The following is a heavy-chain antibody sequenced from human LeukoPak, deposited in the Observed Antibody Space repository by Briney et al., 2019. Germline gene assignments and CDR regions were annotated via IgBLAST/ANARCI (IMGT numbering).Heavy chain of an antibody. CDR1: GFTFSSYE. Sequence: GGSLRLSCAASGFTFSSYEMNWVRQAPGKGLEWVSYIGGSGSTIYYADSVKGRFAISRDNAKNSLYLQMNRLRGEDTAVYYCARDYLVGGTDAFDIWGQGTMVTVSS. V-gene: IGHV3-48*03. CDR2: IGGSGSTI. D-gene: IGHD1-1*01. CDR3: ARDYLVGGTDAFDI. J-gene: IGHJ3*02.